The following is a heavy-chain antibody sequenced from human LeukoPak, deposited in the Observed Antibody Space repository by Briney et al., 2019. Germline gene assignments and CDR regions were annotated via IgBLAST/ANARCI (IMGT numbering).Heavy chain of an antibody. J-gene: IGHJ4*02. CDR3: ARISMVATVFDY. D-gene: IGHD5-12*01. Sequence: GGSLRLFCGASGFNYNSYWKRGVRQAPGKGVEWVANIKQVGCEKYYVDSVEGRFTISRDNAKNSLYLQMNSLRAEDTAVYYCARISMVATVFDYWGQGTLVTVSS. V-gene: IGHV3-7*01. CDR1: GFNYNSYW. CDR2: IKQVGCEK.